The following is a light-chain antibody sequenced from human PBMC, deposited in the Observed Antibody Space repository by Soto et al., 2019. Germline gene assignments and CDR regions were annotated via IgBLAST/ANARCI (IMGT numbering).Light chain of an antibody. CDR1: QSVSSSY. CDR3: QQYGSSLLFT. CDR2: GAS. J-gene: IGKJ3*01. Sequence: EIVLTQSPGTLSLSPGERATLSCRASQSVSSSYLAWYQQKPGQAPRLLIYGASGRATGIPDRFSGSGSGTDFTLTNSRLEPEDFAVYYCQQYGSSLLFTFGPGTKVDIK. V-gene: IGKV3-20*01.